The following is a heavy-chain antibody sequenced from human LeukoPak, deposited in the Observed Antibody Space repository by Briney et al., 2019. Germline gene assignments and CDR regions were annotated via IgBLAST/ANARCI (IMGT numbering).Heavy chain of an antibody. V-gene: IGHV3-53*01. D-gene: IGHD4-17*01. Sequence: GGSLRLSCAASGFTVSSNYMSWVRQAPGKGLEWVSVIYSCGSTYYTDSVKGRFTISRDNSKNTLYLQMNSLRAEDTAVHYCARESHGDYAPLGYWGQGTLVTVSS. CDR3: ARESHGDYAPLGY. CDR2: IYSCGST. CDR1: GFTVSSNY. J-gene: IGHJ4*02.